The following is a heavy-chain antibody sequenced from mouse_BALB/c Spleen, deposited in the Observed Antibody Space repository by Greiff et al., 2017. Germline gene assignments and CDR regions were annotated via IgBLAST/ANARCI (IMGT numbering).Heavy chain of an antibody. CDR2: INPSNGGT. CDR3: TRGSSYGFAY. V-gene: IGHV1S81*02. Sequence: QVQLKQSGAELVKPGASVKLSCKASGYTFTSYYMYWVKQRPGQGLEWIGEINPSNGGTNFNEKFKSKATLTVDKSSSTAYMQLSSLTSEDSAVYYCTRGSSYGFAYWGQGTLVTVSA. D-gene: IGHD1-1*01. J-gene: IGHJ3*01. CDR1: GYTFTSYY.